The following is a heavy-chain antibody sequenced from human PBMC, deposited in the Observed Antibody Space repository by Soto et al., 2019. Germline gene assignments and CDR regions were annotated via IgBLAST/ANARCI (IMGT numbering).Heavy chain of an antibody. CDR1: GYTFTSYA. CDR3: ARAWVVVTAPDY. D-gene: IGHD2-21*02. V-gene: IGHV1-3*05. CDR2: INAGNGNT. Sequence: QVQLVQSGAEEKKPGASVKVSCKASGYTFTSYAMHWVRQAPGQRLEWMGWINAGNGNTKYSHKFQGRVTITRDTSASTAYKELSSLRSEDTAVYYCARAWVVVTAPDYWGQGTLVTVSS. J-gene: IGHJ4*02.